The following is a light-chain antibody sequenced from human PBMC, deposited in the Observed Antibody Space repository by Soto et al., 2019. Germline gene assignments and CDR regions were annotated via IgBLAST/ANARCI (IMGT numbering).Light chain of an antibody. CDR1: QTITYY. CDR3: QQSYVTPYT. Sequence: DIQMTQSPSSLSASVGDTVTITCRASQTITYYLNWYHQKPGKAPKLLVYAASSLQTGVPSRFSGSGSGTDFTLANSSLHPEDFGTYYCQQSYVTPYTFGQGTKLEI. V-gene: IGKV1-39*01. J-gene: IGKJ2*01. CDR2: AAS.